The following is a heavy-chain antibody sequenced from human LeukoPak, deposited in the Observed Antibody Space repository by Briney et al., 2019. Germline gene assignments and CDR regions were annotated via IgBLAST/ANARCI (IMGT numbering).Heavy chain of an antibody. J-gene: IGHJ4*02. CDR2: IYYSGST. CDR1: GGSFSGYY. Sequence: SETLSLTCAVYGGSFSGYYWSWIRQPPGKGLEWIGYIYYSGSTNYNPSLKSRVTISVDTSKNQFSLKLSSVTAADTAVYYCARGGVYGSFFDYWGQGTLVTVSS. V-gene: IGHV4-59*01. CDR3: ARGGVYGSFFDY. D-gene: IGHD3-10*01.